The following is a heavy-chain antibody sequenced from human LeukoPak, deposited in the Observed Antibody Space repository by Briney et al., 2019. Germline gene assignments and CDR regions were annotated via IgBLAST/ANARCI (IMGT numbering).Heavy chain of an antibody. Sequence: QPGGSLRLSCAVSGFIFSSYGMHWVRQAPDKGLEWVAFILYDGSNKYYVDSVKGRFTISRDNSKNTLYLQMNSLRAEDTAVYYCARGRGYTYGNDYFDYWGQGTLVTVSS. V-gene: IGHV3-30*02. J-gene: IGHJ4*02. CDR1: GFIFSSYG. CDR3: ARGRGYTYGNDYFDY. CDR2: ILYDGSNK. D-gene: IGHD5-18*01.